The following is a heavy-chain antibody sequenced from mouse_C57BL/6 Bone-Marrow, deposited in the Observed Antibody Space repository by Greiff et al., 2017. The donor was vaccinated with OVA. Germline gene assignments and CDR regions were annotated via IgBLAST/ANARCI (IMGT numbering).Heavy chain of an antibody. Sequence: VQLQQPGAELVKPGASVKMSCKASGYTFTSYWITWVKQRPGQGLEWIGDIYPGSGSTNYNEKFKSKATLTVYTSSSTAYMQLSSLTSEDSAVYYCARGSSGYDAMDYWGQGTSVTVSS. J-gene: IGHJ4*01. D-gene: IGHD3-2*02. CDR2: IYPGSGST. CDR3: ARGSSGYDAMDY. V-gene: IGHV1-55*01. CDR1: GYTFTSYW.